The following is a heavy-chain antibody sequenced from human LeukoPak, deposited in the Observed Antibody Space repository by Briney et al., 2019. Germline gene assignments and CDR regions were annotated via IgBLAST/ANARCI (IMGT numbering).Heavy chain of an antibody. CDR1: GFTVSINY. Sequence: GGSLRLSCAASGFTVSINYMSWVRQAPGKGLEWVSVIYSGGSTYYADSVKGRFTISRDNSKNTLYLQMNSLRAEDTAVYYCAGHTAMAPLDYWGQGTLVTVSS. CDR3: AGHTAMAPLDY. J-gene: IGHJ4*02. CDR2: IYSGGST. D-gene: IGHD5-18*01. V-gene: IGHV3-53*01.